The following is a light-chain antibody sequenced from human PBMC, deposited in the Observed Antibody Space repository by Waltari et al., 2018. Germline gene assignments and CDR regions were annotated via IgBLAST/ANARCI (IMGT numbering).Light chain of an antibody. J-gene: IGLJ3*02. Sequence: QTVVTQEPSLSVSPGGTVTLTCALSSGSLSTTSYATWYQQTPGQAPRTLVYKANEISSGVRDRFSDSILRYTAVLTVTGAQGDDESDYYCALYMGSGIWVFGGGTRLTVL. CDR2: KAN. CDR1: SGSLSTTSY. V-gene: IGLV8-61*01. CDR3: ALYMGSGIWV.